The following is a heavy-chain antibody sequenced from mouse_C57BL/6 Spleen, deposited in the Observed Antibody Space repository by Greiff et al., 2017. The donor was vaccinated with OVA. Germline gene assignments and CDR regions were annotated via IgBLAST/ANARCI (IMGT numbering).Heavy chain of an antibody. D-gene: IGHD1-1*01. CDR2: IHPNSGST. V-gene: IGHV1-64*01. CDR3: ARGIITTVVDYYAMDY. J-gene: IGHJ4*01. Sequence: VQLQQPGAELVKPGASVKLSCKASGYTFTSYWMHWVKQRPGQGLEWIGMIHPNSGSTNYNEKFKSKATLTVDKSSSTAYMQLSSLTSEDSAVYYCARGIITTVVDYYAMDYWGQGTSVTVSS. CDR1: GYTFTSYW.